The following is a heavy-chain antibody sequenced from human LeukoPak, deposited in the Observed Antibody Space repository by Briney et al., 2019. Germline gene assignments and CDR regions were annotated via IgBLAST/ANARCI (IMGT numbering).Heavy chain of an antibody. CDR3: TRDVSGSRPKY. D-gene: IGHD1-26*01. CDR1: GFTVSSDY. V-gene: IGHV3-53*01. CDR2: IDVAGNT. Sequence: GGSLRLSCAASGFTVSSDYMTWVRQAPGKGLEWVSSIDVAGNTNYADSVRGRFTISRDNSKNTLYLHMNSLRAEDTAVYYCTRDVSGSRPKYWGQGTLVSVTS. J-gene: IGHJ4*02.